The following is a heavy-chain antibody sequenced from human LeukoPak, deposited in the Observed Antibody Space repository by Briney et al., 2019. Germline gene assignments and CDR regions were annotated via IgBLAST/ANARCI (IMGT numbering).Heavy chain of an antibody. Sequence: SETLSLTCTVSGGSRSSVTYYWSWVRQPAGKGLEWIGHIYTSGSTKYNPSLKSRVTISVDTSKNQFSLQLSSVTAADTVVYYCARLSVESLWFGARSFESYYFDYWGQGTLVTVSS. CDR1: GGSRSSVTYY. V-gene: IGHV4-61*09. CDR3: ARLSVESLWFGARSFESYYFDY. J-gene: IGHJ4*02. CDR2: IYTSGST. D-gene: IGHD3-10*01.